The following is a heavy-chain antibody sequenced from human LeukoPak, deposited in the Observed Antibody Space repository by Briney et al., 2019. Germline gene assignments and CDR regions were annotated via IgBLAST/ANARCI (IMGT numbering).Heavy chain of an antibody. Sequence: GGSLRLSCAASGFTFSSYSLNWVRQAPGKGLEWVSSISSSSSYIYYADSVKGRFTISRDNAKNSLYLQMNGLRAEDTAVYTCARGGNWNDFDYWGQETLVTVSS. J-gene: IGHJ4*02. D-gene: IGHD1-1*01. CDR3: ARGGNWNDFDY. CDR2: ISSSSSYI. CDR1: GFTFSSYS. V-gene: IGHV3-21*01.